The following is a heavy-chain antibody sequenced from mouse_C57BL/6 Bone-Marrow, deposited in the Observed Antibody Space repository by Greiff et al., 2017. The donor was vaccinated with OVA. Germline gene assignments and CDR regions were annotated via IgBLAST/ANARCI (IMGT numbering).Heavy chain of an antibody. D-gene: IGHD2-14*01. V-gene: IGHV5-12*01. J-gene: IGHJ4*01. Sequence: EVKVVESGGGLVQPGGSLKLSCAASGFTFSDYYMYWVRQTPEKRLEWVAYISNGGGSTYYPDTVKGRFTISRDNAKNTLYLQMSRLKSEDTAMYYCASRYVLYAMDYWGQGTSVTVSS. CDR2: ISNGGGST. CDR3: ASRYVLYAMDY. CDR1: GFTFSDYY.